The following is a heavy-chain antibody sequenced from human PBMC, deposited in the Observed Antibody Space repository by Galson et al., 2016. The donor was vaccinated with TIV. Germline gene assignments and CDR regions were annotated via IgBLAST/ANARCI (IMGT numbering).Heavy chain of an antibody. D-gene: IGHD3-22*01. V-gene: IGHV1-69*11. CDR3: ARRDSTGISNFDF. CDR2: IIPLIRAS. Sequence: SVKVSCKVSGDTFNTYAVSWVRQAPGQGLEWMGTIIPLIRASTSAQRFQGRVSITADESTTTVFMELSSLRIDDMAVYYCARRDSTGISNFDFWGQGTLVTVSS. CDR1: GDTFNTYA. J-gene: IGHJ4*02.